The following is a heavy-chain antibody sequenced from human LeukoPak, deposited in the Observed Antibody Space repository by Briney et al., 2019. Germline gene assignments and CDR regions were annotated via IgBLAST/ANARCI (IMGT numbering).Heavy chain of an antibody. J-gene: IGHJ4*02. V-gene: IGHV3-66*01. CDR3: ASGELVGWLRFDY. CDR1: GFTFSSYW. CDR2: IYSGGST. Sequence: PGGSLRLSCAASGFTFSSYWMHWVRQAPGKGLVWVSVIYSGGSTYYADSVKGRFTISKDNSKNTLYLQMNSLRADDTAVYYCASGELVGWLRFDYWGQGTLVTVSS. D-gene: IGHD5-12*01.